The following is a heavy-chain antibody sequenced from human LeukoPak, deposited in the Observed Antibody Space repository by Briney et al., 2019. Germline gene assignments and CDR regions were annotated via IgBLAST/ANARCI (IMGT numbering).Heavy chain of an antibody. CDR3: AKDRGVVTTARKVDCFDY. CDR1: GFTFSSYA. J-gene: IGHJ4*02. D-gene: IGHD3-3*01. Sequence: GGSLRLSCAASGFTFSSYAMNWVRQAPGKGLEWVSGISGSGGSTYYADSVKGRFTISRDNSKNTLYLQMNSLRAEDTAVYYCAKDRGVVTTARKVDCFDYWGQGTMVTVSS. CDR2: ISGSGGST. V-gene: IGHV3-23*01.